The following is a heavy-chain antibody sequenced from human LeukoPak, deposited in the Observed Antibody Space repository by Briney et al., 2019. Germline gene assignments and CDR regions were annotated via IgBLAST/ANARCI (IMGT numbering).Heavy chain of an antibody. Sequence: SQTLSLTCTVSGGSISSGSYYWSWIRQPAGKGLEWIGRIYTSGSTNYNPSLKSRVTISVDTSKNQFSLKLSSVTAADTDVYSCARDPLGYCSSTSCYGVLHDAFDIWGQGTMVTVSS. D-gene: IGHD2-2*01. CDR1: GGSISSGSYY. CDR3: ARDPLGYCSSTSCYGVLHDAFDI. V-gene: IGHV4-61*02. J-gene: IGHJ3*02. CDR2: IYTSGST.